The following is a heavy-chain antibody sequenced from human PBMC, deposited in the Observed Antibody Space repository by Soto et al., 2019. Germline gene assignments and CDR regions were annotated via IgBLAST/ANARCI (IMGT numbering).Heavy chain of an antibody. J-gene: IGHJ4*02. V-gene: IGHV3-23*01. CDR1: GFTFSSYA. Sequence: PVGSLRLSGAASGFTFSSYAMGWVRQGPGKGLEWVAVVSIGGSTHYADSVRGRFTISRDNSKNTLSLQMNSLTAEDTVVYFCAKRRGAGGHFDYWGQGALVTVSS. CDR2: VSIGGST. CDR3: AKRRGAGGHFDY. D-gene: IGHD2-15*01.